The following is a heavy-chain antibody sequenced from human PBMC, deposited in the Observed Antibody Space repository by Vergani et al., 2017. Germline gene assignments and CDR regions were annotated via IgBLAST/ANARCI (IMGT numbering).Heavy chain of an antibody. CDR3: AGTAARSYYYYYYGMDV. J-gene: IGHJ6*02. Sequence: QVQLVQSGAEVKKPGSSVKVSCKASGGTFSSYAISGVRQAPGQGLEWMGGIIPIFGTANYAQKFQGRVTITADESTSTAYMELGSLRSEDTAVYYCAGTAARSYYYYYYGMDVWGQGTTVTVSS. D-gene: IGHD2-2*01. V-gene: IGHV1-69*12. CDR1: GGTFSSYA. CDR2: IIPIFGTA.